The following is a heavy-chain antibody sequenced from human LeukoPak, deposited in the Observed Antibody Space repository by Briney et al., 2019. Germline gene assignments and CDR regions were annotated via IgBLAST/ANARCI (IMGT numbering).Heavy chain of an antibody. D-gene: IGHD6-13*01. V-gene: IGHV3-23*01. Sequence: GGSLRLSCAASGFTFSSYAMSWVRQAPGKGLQWVSSISGSGGTTYFADSVKGRLTISRDNSKNTVYLQMNSLRAEDTAVYYCAKDLYSSSWFWEGDWGPGTLVTVSS. CDR1: GFTFSSYA. CDR2: ISGSGGTT. J-gene: IGHJ4*02. CDR3: AKDLYSSSWFWEGD.